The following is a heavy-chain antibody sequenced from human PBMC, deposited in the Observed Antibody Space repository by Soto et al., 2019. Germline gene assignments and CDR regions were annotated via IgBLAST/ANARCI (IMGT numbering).Heavy chain of an antibody. CDR3: ARDHGITMVRGWFDY. V-gene: IGHV1-18*01. CDR1: GYTFTSYG. Sequence: QVQLVQSGAEVKKPGASVKVSCKASGYTFTSYGISWVRQAPGQGLEWMGWISAYNGNTNYAQKLQGRVTMTTDTSXXTAYMELRSLRSDDTAVYYCARDHGITMVRGWFDYWGQGTLVTVSS. J-gene: IGHJ4*02. CDR2: ISAYNGNT. D-gene: IGHD3-10*01.